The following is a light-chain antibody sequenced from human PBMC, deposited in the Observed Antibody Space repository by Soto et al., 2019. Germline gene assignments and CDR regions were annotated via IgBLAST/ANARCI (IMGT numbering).Light chain of an antibody. CDR3: QQYNSYSRT. CDR2: KAS. J-gene: IGKJ1*01. Sequence: DIQMTQSPSTLSASVGERVTITCRASQSISSWLAWYQQKPGKVPKLLIYKASSLESGVPSRFSGSGSGTEFTLTISSLQPDDFATYYCQQYNSYSRTFGQGTKV. V-gene: IGKV1-5*03. CDR1: QSISSW.